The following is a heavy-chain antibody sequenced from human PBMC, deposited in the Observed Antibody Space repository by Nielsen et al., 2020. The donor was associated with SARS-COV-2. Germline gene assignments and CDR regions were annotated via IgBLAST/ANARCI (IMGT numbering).Heavy chain of an antibody. J-gene: IGHJ4*02. CDR1: GGSISSSSYY. V-gene: IGHV4-39*01. Sequence: SETLSLTCTVSGGSISSSSYYWGWIRQPPGKGLEWIGSIYYSGSTYYNPSLKSRVTISVDTSKNQFSLKLSPVTAADTAVHYCASTGLAAAGVDYWGQGTLVTVSS. D-gene: IGHD6-13*01. CDR2: IYYSGST. CDR3: ASTGLAAAGVDY.